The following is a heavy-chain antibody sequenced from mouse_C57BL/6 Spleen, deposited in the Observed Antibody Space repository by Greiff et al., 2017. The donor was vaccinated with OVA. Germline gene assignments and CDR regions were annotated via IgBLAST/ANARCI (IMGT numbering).Heavy chain of an antibody. CDR3: ARRGYSGFVFAY. Sequence: QVQLQQSGAELMKPGASVKLSCKATGYTFPGYWIEWVKQRPGHGLEWIGEILPGSGSTNYNEKFKGKATFTADTSSNTAYMQLSSLTTEDSAIYYCARRGYSGFVFAYWGQGTLVTVSA. V-gene: IGHV1-9*01. D-gene: IGHD2-12*01. J-gene: IGHJ3*01. CDR1: GYTFPGYW. CDR2: ILPGSGST.